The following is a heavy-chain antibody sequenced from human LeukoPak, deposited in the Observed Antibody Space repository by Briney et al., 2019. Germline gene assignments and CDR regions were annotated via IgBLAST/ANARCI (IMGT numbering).Heavy chain of an antibody. CDR1: GGTFSSYA. CDR2: IIPIVGTA. V-gene: IGHV1-69*13. Sequence: SVKVSCKASGGTFSSYAISWVRQAPGQGLEWMGGIIPIVGTANYAQKFQGRVTITADESTSTAYMELSSLRSEDTAVYYCARRRGYCSSTSCPSRPYYYYYGMDVWGQGTTVTVSS. J-gene: IGHJ6*02. CDR3: ARRRGYCSSTSCPSRPYYYYYGMDV. D-gene: IGHD2-2*01.